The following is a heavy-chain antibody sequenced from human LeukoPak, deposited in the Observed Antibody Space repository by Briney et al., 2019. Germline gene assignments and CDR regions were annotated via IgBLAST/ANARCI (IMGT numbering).Heavy chain of an antibody. CDR2: VDRGHGAT. J-gene: IGHJ3*01. D-gene: IGHD1-26*01. CDR3: AKGVATALSDAFDF. Sequence: WIRQAPGKGLEWVSGVDRGHGATYYADSVKRRFTISRDNSKNTLYLQMNSLHTEDTAIYCCAKGVATALSDAFDFWGQGIMVTVSS. V-gene: IGHV3-23*01.